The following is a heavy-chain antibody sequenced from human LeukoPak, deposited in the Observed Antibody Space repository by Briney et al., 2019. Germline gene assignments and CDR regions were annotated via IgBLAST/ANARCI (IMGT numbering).Heavy chain of an antibody. V-gene: IGHV4-30-4*01. Sequence: ASETLSLTCTVSGGSISSGDYYWSWIRQPPGKGLEWIGYIYYSGSTYYNPSLKSRVTISVDTSKNQFSLKLSSVTAADTAVYYCARGRFLCSSTCCYDWFDPWGQGTLVTVSS. CDR3: ARGRFLCSSTCCYDWFDP. CDR1: GGSISSGDYY. D-gene: IGHD2-2*01. J-gene: IGHJ5*02. CDR2: IYYSGST.